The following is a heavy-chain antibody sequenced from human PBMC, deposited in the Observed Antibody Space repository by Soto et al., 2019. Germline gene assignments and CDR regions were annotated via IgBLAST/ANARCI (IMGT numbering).Heavy chain of an antibody. V-gene: IGHV1-18*01. Sequence: ASVKVSCKASGYTFSSYAISWVQQAPGQGLEWMGWINAYNGNTNYAQKLQGRVTMTTDTSTSTAYMELRSLRSDDTAVYYCARDVGYGLIDYWGQGTLVTVSS. CDR1: GYTFSSYA. D-gene: IGHD5-18*01. CDR3: ARDVGYGLIDY. CDR2: INAYNGNT. J-gene: IGHJ4*02.